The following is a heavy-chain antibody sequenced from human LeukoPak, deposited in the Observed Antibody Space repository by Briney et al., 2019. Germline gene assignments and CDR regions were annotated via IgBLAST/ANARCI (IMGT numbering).Heavy chain of an antibody. D-gene: IGHD6-19*01. CDR3: ARGDNSGWYFFDY. V-gene: IGHV5-51*01. J-gene: IGHJ4*02. CDR1: GYTFTDHW. Sequence: GESLKISCKASGYTFTDHWIGWVRQMPGKGLEWMGIIYPGDSDTRYSPSFQGQVTISADKSISTAYLQWRNLQAPDTAMYYCARGDNSGWYFFDYWGQGTLVTVSS. CDR2: IYPGDSDT.